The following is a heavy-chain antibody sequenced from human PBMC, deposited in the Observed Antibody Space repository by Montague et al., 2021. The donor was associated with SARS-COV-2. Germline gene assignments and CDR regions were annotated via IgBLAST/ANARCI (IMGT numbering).Heavy chain of an antibody. V-gene: IGHV4-4*07. CDR3: ARGSEYYYHPFDY. CDR1: GASMSGYH. Sequence: SETLSLTCTVSGASMSGYHWSWIRQPAGKALEWIGRIYSNGDTTXXPSXKSRLTMSVDTSERQFYLKMTSVSAADTAIYYCARGSEYYYHPFDYWGHGNLLTVSS. D-gene: IGHD2/OR15-2a*01. CDR2: IYSNGDT. J-gene: IGHJ4*01.